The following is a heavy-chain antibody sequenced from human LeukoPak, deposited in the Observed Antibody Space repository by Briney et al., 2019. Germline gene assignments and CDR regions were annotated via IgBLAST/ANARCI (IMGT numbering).Heavy chain of an antibody. CDR3: ARGSSSSSWYFDY. CDR2: TYYRSKWYN. J-gene: IGHJ4*02. D-gene: IGHD6-13*01. Sequence: SQTLSLTCAIPGDSVSSNSATWTWIRQSPSRGLEWLGRTYYRSKWYNDYAVSMKSRITINPDTSKNQFSLQLNSVTPEDTAVYYCARGSSSSSWYFDYWGQGTLVTVSS. CDR1: GDSVSSNSAT. V-gene: IGHV6-1*01.